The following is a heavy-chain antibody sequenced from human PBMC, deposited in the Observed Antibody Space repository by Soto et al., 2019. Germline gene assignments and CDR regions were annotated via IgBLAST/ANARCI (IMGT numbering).Heavy chain of an antibody. J-gene: IGHJ4*02. CDR1: GFSLSTKGVS. Sequence: ITLKESGPTLVKPTQTLTLTCTFAGFSLSTKGVSVGWIRQPPGKALEWLALIYWDYARSYSPSLKSRLTITKATSKNQVVLTLTNLDPGDTATYDCAHSGFVIGDFDYWGQGTLVPVSS. CDR3: AHSGFVIGDFDY. V-gene: IGHV2-5*02. D-gene: IGHD3-10*01. CDR2: IYWDYAR.